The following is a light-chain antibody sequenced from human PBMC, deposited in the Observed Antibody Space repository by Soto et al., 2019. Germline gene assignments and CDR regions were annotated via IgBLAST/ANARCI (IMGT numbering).Light chain of an antibody. CDR3: QQYNNWPPIFT. CDR1: QSVSTN. J-gene: IGKJ3*01. V-gene: IGKV3-15*01. Sequence: EIVMTQSPATLSVSPGERATLSCRASQSVSTNLAWYQQKHGQAPRLLIYGASTRATGIPARFSGSGSGTEFTLTISSLQSEDFAVYYCQQYNNWPPIFTFGPGTKVDIK. CDR2: GAS.